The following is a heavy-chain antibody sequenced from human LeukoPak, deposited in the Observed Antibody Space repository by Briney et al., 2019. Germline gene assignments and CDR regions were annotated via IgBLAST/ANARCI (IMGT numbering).Heavy chain of an antibody. V-gene: IGHV4-34*01. CDR3: ARTGYSSGWYPAWFDP. CDR2: INHSGST. Sequence: SETLSLTCAVYGGSFSGYYWSWIRQPPGKGLEWIGEINHSGSTNYNPSLKSRVTISVDTSKNQFSLKLSSVTAADTAVHYCARTGYSSGWYPAWFDPWGQGTLVTVSS. J-gene: IGHJ5*02. CDR1: GGSFSGYY. D-gene: IGHD6-19*01.